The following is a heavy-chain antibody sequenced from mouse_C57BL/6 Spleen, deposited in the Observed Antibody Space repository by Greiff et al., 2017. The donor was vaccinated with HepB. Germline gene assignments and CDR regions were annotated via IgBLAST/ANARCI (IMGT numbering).Heavy chain of an antibody. J-gene: IGHJ2*01. CDR3: TTIYYYGSSYYFDY. CDR2: IDPEDGDT. Sequence: EVQLQESGAELVRPGASVKLSCTASGFNIKDYYMHWVKQRPEQGLEWIGRIDPEDGDTEYAPKFQGKATMTADTSSNTAYLQRSSLTSEDTAVYYCTTIYYYGSSYYFDYWGQGTTLTVSS. CDR1: GFNIKDYY. V-gene: IGHV14-1*01. D-gene: IGHD1-1*01.